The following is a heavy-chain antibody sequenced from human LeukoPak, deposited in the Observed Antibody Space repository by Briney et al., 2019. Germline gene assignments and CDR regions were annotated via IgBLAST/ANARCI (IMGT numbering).Heavy chain of an antibody. CDR1: GGSISSGSYY. Sequence: PSQTLSLTCTVSGGSISSGSYYWSWIRQPPGKGLEWIGEINHSGSTNYNPSLKSRVTISVDTSKNQFSLKLSSVTAADTAVYYCARVRGRYSNYAYYYYMDVWGKGTTVTVSS. CDR3: ARVRGRYSNYAYYYYMDV. J-gene: IGHJ6*03. D-gene: IGHD4-11*01. CDR2: INHSGST. V-gene: IGHV4-39*07.